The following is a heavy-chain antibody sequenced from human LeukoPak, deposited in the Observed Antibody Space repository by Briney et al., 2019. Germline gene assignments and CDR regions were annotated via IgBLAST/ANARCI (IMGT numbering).Heavy chain of an antibody. V-gene: IGHV4-4*07. D-gene: IGHD2-15*01. CDR1: GGSISSYY. Sequence: SETLSLTCTVSGGSISSYYWSWIRQPAGKGLGWIGRIYTSGSTNYNPSLKSRVTMSVDTSKNQFSLKLSSVTAADTAVYYCARYGCSGGSCYVDYWGQGTLVTVSS. CDR3: ARYGCSGGSCYVDY. J-gene: IGHJ4*02. CDR2: IYTSGST.